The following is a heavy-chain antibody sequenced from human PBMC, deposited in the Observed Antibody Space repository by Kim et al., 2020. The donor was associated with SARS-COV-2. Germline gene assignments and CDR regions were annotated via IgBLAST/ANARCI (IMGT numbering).Heavy chain of an antibody. CDR1: GGSFSGYY. D-gene: IGHD3-10*01. Sequence: SETLSLTCAVYGGSFSGYYWSWIRQPPGKGLEWIGEINHSGSTNYNPSLKSRVTISVDTSKNQFSLKLSSVTAADTAVYYCARGPPRGLYYYGSGSYRTFDHWGQGTLVTVSS. J-gene: IGHJ5*02. CDR3: ARGPPRGLYYYGSGSYRTFDH. CDR2: INHSGST. V-gene: IGHV4-34*01.